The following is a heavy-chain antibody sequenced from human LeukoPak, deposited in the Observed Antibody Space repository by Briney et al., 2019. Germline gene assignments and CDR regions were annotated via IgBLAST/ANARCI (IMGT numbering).Heavy chain of an antibody. J-gene: IGHJ4*02. CDR3: ARDKFGGSSSLIDY. D-gene: IGHD6-13*01. CDR2: IHSDGSGT. Sequence: GGSLRLSCAASGFIFSSYWMHWVRQAPGKGLVWVSRIHSDGSGTTYADSVKGRFTISRDNSKNTLYLQMNSLREEDTAVYYCARDKFGGSSSLIDYWGQGTLVTVSS. V-gene: IGHV3-74*01. CDR1: GFIFSSYW.